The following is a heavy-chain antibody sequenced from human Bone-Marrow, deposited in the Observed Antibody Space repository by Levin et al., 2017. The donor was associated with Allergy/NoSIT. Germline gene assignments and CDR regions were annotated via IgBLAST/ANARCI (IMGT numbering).Heavy chain of an antibody. CDR2: INPSGNT. Sequence: ASVMVSCKSSLSLFLSSSLPWVRQATGQGFEWMGWINPSGNTGYSQKFQGRVTLTRDPSLSTAYMELSSLRSEDAAVYYCVRGRDYHDSSGYYFGNWFDRWGQGTLVTVSS. CDR1: LSLFLSSS. J-gene: IGHJ5*02. V-gene: IGHV1-8*01. D-gene: IGHD3-22*01. CDR3: VRGRDYHDSSGYYFGNWFDR.